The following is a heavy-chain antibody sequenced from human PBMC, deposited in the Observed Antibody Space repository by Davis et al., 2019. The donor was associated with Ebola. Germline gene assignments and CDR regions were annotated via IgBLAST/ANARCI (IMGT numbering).Heavy chain of an antibody. CDR2: ISSSSSYI. Sequence: GESLKISCAASGFTFSSYSMNWVRQAPGKGLEWVSSISSSSSYIYYADSVKGRFTISRDNAKNSLYLQMNSLRAEDTAVYYCARGSRVLLWFGVDYWDQGTLVTVSS. V-gene: IGHV3-21*01. D-gene: IGHD3-10*01. CDR1: GFTFSSYS. CDR3: ARGSRVLLWFGVDY. J-gene: IGHJ4*02.